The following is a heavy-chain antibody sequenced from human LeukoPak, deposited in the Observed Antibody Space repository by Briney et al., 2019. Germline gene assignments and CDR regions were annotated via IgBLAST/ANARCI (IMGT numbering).Heavy chain of an antibody. Sequence: PGGSLRLSCAASGFTFNNYAMNWVRQAPGKGLEWVSAITGGGASTFYAVSVKGRFTISRDNSKNTLYLQMNTLRAEVTALYYCAREYCSGGSCYPDAFDIWGQGIMVTVSS. CDR3: AREYCSGGSCYPDAFDI. CDR1: GFTFNNYA. J-gene: IGHJ3*02. D-gene: IGHD2-15*01. V-gene: IGHV3-23*01. CDR2: ITGGGAST.